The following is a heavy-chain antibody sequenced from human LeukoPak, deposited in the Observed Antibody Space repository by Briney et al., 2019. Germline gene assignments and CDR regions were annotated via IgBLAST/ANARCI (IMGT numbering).Heavy chain of an antibody. Sequence: GGSLRLSCAASGFTFSSYWMSWVRQAPGKGLEWVANIKQDGSEKYYVDSVKGRFTISRDNAKNSLHLQMNSLRAEDTAVYYCAREPPFGPAAISFDYWGQGTLVTVSS. CDR1: GFTFSSYW. V-gene: IGHV3-7*03. J-gene: IGHJ4*02. D-gene: IGHD2-2*02. CDR3: AREPPFGPAAISFDY. CDR2: IKQDGSEK.